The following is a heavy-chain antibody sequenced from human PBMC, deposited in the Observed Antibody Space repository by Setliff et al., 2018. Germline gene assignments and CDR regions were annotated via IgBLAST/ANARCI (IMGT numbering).Heavy chain of an antibody. CDR2: IYHDGNP. V-gene: IGHV4-4*02. CDR1: GASINSLTW. D-gene: IGHD3-16*01. J-gene: IGHJ4*02. CDR3: ARGVGGYHSDF. Sequence: SETLSLTCGVSGASINSLTWWSWVRQPPGKGLEWIGEIYHDGNPIYNPSAVHYTPSLKSRVNISVNKSKNQFSRKLTSVTAADTAVYYCARGVGGYHSDFWGPGILVTVSS.